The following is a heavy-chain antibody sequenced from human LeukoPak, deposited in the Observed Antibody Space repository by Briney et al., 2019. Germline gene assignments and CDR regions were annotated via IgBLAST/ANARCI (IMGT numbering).Heavy chain of an antibody. CDR3: ATGGYYGSGSYYV. CDR1: GYTFTGYY. D-gene: IGHD3-10*01. J-gene: IGHJ4*02. CDR2: FDPEDGET. Sequence: GASVKVSCKASGYTFTGYYMHWVRQAPGKGLEWMGGFDPEDGETIYAQKFQGRVTMTEDTSTDTAYMELSSLRSEDTAVYYCATGGYYGSGSYYVWGQGTLVTVSS. V-gene: IGHV1-24*01.